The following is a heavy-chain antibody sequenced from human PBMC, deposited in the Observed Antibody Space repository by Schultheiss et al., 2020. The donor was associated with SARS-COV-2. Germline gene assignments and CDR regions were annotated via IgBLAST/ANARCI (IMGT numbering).Heavy chain of an antibody. CDR2: ISAYNGNT. J-gene: IGHJ3*02. D-gene: IGHD6-13*01. CDR1: GGTFSSYA. V-gene: IGHV1-18*01. CDR3: ARVGESDSSSWYHAFDI. Sequence: ASVKVSCKASGGTFSSYAISWVRQAPGQGLEWMGGISAYNGNTNYAQKLQGRVTMTTDTSTSTVYMELSSLRSEDTAVYYCARVGESDSSSWYHAFDIWGQGTMVTVSS.